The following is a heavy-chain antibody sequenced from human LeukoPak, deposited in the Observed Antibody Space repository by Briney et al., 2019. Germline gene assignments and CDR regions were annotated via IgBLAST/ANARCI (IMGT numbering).Heavy chain of an antibody. CDR2: IRYDGSNK. CDR1: GFTFSSYG. Sequence: PGGSLRLSCAASGFTFSSYGMHWVRQARGKGLEWVAFIRYDGSNKYYADSVKGRFTISRDNSKNTLYLQMNSLRAEDTAVYYCAKDSSSSWSRYYFDYWGQGTLVTVSS. V-gene: IGHV3-30*02. CDR3: AKDSSSSWSRYYFDY. J-gene: IGHJ4*02. D-gene: IGHD6-6*01.